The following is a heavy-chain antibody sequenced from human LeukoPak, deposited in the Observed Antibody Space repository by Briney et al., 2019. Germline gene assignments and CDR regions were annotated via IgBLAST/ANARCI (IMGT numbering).Heavy chain of an antibody. Sequence: PSETLSLTCTVSGGSISSSSYYWGWIRQPPGKGLEWIGSIYYSGSTYYNPSLKSRVTISVDTSKNQFSLKLSSVTAADTAVYYCARQGYSSSWYHFDYWGQGTLVTVSS. V-gene: IGHV4-39*01. CDR3: ARQGYSSSWYHFDY. J-gene: IGHJ4*02. D-gene: IGHD6-13*01. CDR1: GGSISSSSYY. CDR2: IYYSGST.